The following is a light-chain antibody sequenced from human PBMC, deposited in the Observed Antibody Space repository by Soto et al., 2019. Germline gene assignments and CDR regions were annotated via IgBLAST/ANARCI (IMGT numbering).Light chain of an antibody. CDR2: RNN. V-gene: IGLV1-47*01. CDR1: SSNIGSNY. J-gene: IGLJ2*01. CDR3: AAWDDSLSGVV. Sequence: QAVVTQPPSASGTPGQRVTISCSGSSSNIGSNYVYWYQQLPGTAPKLLIYRNNQRPSGVPDRFSGSKSDTSASLAISGLRSEDEADYYCAAWDDSLSGVVFGGGTKLTVL.